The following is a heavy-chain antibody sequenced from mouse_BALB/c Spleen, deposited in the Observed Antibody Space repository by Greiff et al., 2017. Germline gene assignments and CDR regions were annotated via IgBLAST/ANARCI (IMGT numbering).Heavy chain of an antibody. CDR3: ARSYYRYDMDY. CDR2: ISSGSSTI. D-gene: IGHD2-14*01. Sequence: EVKLMESGGGLVQPGGSRKLSCAASGFTFSSFGMHWVRQAPEKGLEWVAYISSGSSTIYYADTVKGRFTISRDNPKNTLFLQMTSLRSEDTAMYYCARSYYRYDMDYWGQGTSVTVSA. J-gene: IGHJ4*01. CDR1: GFTFSSFG. V-gene: IGHV5-17*02.